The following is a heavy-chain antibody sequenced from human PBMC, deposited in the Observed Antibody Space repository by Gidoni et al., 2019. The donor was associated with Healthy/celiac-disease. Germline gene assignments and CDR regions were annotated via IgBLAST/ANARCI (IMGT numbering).Heavy chain of an antibody. D-gene: IGHD2-15*01. Sequence: QVQLVQSGAEVKKPGSSVKVSCKASGGTFSSYAISWVRQAPGQGLEWMGGIIPILGTANYAQKFQGRVTITADESTSTAYMELSSLRSEDTAVYYCARAGGPVVVAATRGWGGYYYYGMDVWGQGTTVTVSS. CDR2: IIPILGTA. V-gene: IGHV1-69*01. CDR1: GGTFSSYA. CDR3: ARAGGPVVVAATRGWGGYYYYGMDV. J-gene: IGHJ6*02.